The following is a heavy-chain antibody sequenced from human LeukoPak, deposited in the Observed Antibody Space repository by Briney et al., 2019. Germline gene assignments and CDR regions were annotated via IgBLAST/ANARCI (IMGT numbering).Heavy chain of an antibody. D-gene: IGHD4-11*01. V-gene: IGHV3-33*01. CDR2: IWYDGSNK. CDR1: GFTFSSYG. J-gene: IGHJ4*02. CDR3: ARRGEYSNYIDY. Sequence: GGSLRLSCAASGFTFSSYGMHWVRQAPGKGLEWVAVIWYDGSNKYYADSAKGRFTISRDNSKNTLYLQMNSLRAEDTAVYYCARRGEYSNYIDYWGQGTLVTVSS.